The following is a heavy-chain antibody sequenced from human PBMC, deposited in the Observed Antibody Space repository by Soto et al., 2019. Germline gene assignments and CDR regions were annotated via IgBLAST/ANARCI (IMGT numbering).Heavy chain of an antibody. D-gene: IGHD3-10*01. Sequence: QVQLQESGPGLVKPSETLSLTCTVSGGSISSYYWSWIRQPPGKGLEWIGYIYYSGSTNYNPSLKSRVAISVDTPKTQSSLKLSSVTAADAAVYYCARNYGFYFDYWGQGTLVTVSS. CDR3: ARNYGFYFDY. CDR2: IYYSGST. CDR1: GGSISSYY. V-gene: IGHV4-59*08. J-gene: IGHJ4*02.